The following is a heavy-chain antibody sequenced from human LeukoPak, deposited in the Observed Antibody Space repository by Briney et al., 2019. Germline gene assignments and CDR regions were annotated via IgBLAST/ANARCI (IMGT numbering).Heavy chain of an antibody. D-gene: IGHD6-19*01. CDR1: GYTFTGYY. J-gene: IGHJ4*02. Sequence: GASVKVSCKAPGYTFTGYYMHWVRQAPGQGLEWMGRINPNSGGTNYAQKFQGRVTMTRDTSISTAYMELSRLRSDDTAVYYCARVAVSRKMIHFDYWGQGTLVTVSS. CDR2: INPNSGGT. V-gene: IGHV1-2*06. CDR3: ARVAVSRKMIHFDY.